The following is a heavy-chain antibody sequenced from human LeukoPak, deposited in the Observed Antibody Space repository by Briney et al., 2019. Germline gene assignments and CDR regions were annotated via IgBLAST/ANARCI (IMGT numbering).Heavy chain of an antibody. D-gene: IGHD1-26*01. Sequence: GWSLRLSCAASGFTFSSYGMSWVRQAPGKGLERVSAISGSGGSTYYADSVKGRLTISRDNSKNTLYLQMNSLRAEDTAVYYCAKDPYSGSYFDYWGQGTLVTVSS. J-gene: IGHJ4*02. CDR1: GFTFSSYG. CDR2: ISGSGGST. CDR3: AKDPYSGSYFDY. V-gene: IGHV3-23*01.